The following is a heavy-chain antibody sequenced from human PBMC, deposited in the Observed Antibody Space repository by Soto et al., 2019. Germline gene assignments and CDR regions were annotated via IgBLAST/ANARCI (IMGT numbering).Heavy chain of an antibody. Sequence: QVQLVESGGGVVQPGRSLRLSCAASGFTFSSYGMHWVRQAPGKGLEWVAVISYDGSNKYYADSVKGRFTISRDNSKHTLYLQRYSLRAEDTAVYYCAKTAPPKSLDVWGQGNTVTVSS. CDR2: ISYDGSNK. D-gene: IGHD2-21*02. V-gene: IGHV3-30*18. CDR3: AKTAPPKSLDV. CDR1: GFTFSSYG. J-gene: IGHJ6*02.